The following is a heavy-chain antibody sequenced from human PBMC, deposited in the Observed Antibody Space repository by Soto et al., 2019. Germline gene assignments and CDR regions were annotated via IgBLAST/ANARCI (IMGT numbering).Heavy chain of an antibody. CDR3: ARVRIFGVPGWFDP. CDR1: GFTFNSYE. CDR2: ISSSGTTM. Sequence: EVQLVESGGGLVQPGGSLRLSCAASGFTFNSYEMNWVRQAPGKGLEWVSYISSSGTTMYYADSVKGRFTISRDNAKNSLYLQMNSLRVEDTAAYYCARVRIFGVPGWFDPWGQGTLVTVSS. V-gene: IGHV3-48*03. J-gene: IGHJ5*02. D-gene: IGHD3-3*01.